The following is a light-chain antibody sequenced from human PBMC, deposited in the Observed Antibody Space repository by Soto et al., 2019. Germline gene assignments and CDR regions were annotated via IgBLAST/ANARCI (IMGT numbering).Light chain of an antibody. Sequence: QSALTQPPSASGSPGQSVTISCTGTSSDVGGYNYVSWYQQHPGEAPKLMIYEVTKRPSGVPHRFSGSKSGNTASLTVSGLQAEDEADYYCSSYAGSNNPFVFGTGTKVTVL. J-gene: IGLJ1*01. CDR2: EVT. CDR3: SSYAGSNNPFV. CDR1: SSDVGGYNY. V-gene: IGLV2-8*01.